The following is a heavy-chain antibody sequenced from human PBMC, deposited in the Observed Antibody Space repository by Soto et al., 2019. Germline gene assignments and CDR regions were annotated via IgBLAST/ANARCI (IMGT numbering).Heavy chain of an antibody. CDR1: GGTFSSYA. V-gene: IGHV1-69*12. CDR3: ATPPAGYYSYGMDV. Sequence: QVQLVQSGAEVKKPGSSVKVSCKASGGTFSSYAISWVRQAPGQGLEWMGGIIRIFGTADYAQKFQGRVKITADESTSTAYMEMSSVRSEYTAVYYCATPPAGYYSYGMDVWGQGTTVTVSS. CDR2: IIRIFGTA. J-gene: IGHJ6*02.